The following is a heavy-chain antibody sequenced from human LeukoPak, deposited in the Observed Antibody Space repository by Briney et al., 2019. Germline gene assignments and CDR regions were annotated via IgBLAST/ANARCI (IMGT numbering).Heavy chain of an antibody. Sequence: SETLSLTRTVSGDSATSSGYCWGWIRQPPGKGLEFIGTIYSNGRTNYKPSLKSCVSMSIDTSNNHFSLKLTSVIAADTAVYFCARQVGVVGIMEGYDCWDPGNLVSASS. CDR2: IYSNGRT. CDR3: ARQVGVVGIMEGYDC. CDR1: GDSATSSGYC. D-gene: IGHD2-21*01. J-gene: IGHJ4*03. V-gene: IGHV4-39*01.